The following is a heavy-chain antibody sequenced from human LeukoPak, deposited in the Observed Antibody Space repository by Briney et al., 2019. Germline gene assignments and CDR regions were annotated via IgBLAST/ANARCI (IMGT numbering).Heavy chain of an antibody. Sequence: SVSVSRKPSGGTFGSYAISWVRQAPGQGLEWVGGIIPLFGAPLYAQKFQGRVTITADERTSTVYMDLSSLRSDDTAVYYCARDEEKAAGSLWGQG. CDR2: IIPLFGAP. J-gene: IGHJ4*02. CDR1: GGTFGSYA. CDR3: ARDEEKAAGSL. V-gene: IGHV1-69*01. D-gene: IGHD6-13*01.